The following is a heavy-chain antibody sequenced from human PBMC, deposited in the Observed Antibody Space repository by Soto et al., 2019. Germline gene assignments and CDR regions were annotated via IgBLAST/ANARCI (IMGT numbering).Heavy chain of an antibody. D-gene: IGHD3-3*01. CDR1: GGSISSYY. CDR3: ARRFGSSVGYDFWSGYVPDYYYYYYMDG. Sequence: SETLSLTCTVSGGSISSYYWSWIRQPPGKGLEWIGYIYYSGSTNYNPSLKSRVTISVDTSKNQFSLKLSSVTAADTAVYYCARRFGSSVGYDFWSGYVPDYYYYYYMDGWGKGTTVTVSS. CDR2: IYYSGST. J-gene: IGHJ6*03. V-gene: IGHV4-59*08.